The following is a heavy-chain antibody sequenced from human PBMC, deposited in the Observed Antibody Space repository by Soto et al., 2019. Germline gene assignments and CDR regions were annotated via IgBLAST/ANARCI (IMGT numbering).Heavy chain of an antibody. J-gene: IGHJ4*02. CDR2: ISYDGSNK. CDR1: GFTFSSYG. D-gene: IGHD6-19*01. CDR3: AKDRRMYSSGCDY. V-gene: IGHV3-30*18. Sequence: GGSLRLSCAASGFTFSSYGMHWVRQAPGKGLEWVAVISYDGSNKYYADSVKGRFTISRDNSKNTLYLQMNSLRAEDTAVYYCAKDRRMYSSGCDYWGQGTLVTVSS.